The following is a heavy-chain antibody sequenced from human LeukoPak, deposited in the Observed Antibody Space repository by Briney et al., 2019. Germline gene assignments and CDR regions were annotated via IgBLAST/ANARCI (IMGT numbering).Heavy chain of an antibody. V-gene: IGHV1-2*02. CDR3: ARFSGSSKFDY. J-gene: IGHJ4*02. CDR2: INLNSGGT. CDR1: EYTFTDYF. Sequence: ASVKVSCKTSEYTFTDYFLHWMRQAPGQGLEWMGWINLNSGGTNYAQKFQGRVTMTRDTSISTAYIELGSLISDDTAMYYCARFSGSSKFDYWGQGPLVTVSS. D-gene: IGHD1-26*01.